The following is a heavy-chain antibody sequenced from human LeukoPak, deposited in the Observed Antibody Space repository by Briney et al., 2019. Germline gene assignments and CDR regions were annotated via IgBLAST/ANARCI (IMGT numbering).Heavy chain of an antibody. CDR3: AKDRSYGSGTLYPLFDV. CDR2: ISGNGYST. Sequence: GGSLRLSCAASGFTFSSYAMSWVRLAPGKGLGWVSSISGNGYSTYYPDSMKGRFTISRDNSKSTLFLQLNTLTAEDTAIYYCAKDRSYGSGTLYPLFDVRGLGTLVTVSS. CDR1: GFTFSSYA. D-gene: IGHD3-10*01. V-gene: IGHV3-23*01. J-gene: IGHJ4*02.